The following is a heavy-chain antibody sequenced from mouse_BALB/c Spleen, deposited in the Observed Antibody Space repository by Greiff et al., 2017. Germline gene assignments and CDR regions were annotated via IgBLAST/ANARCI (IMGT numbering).Heavy chain of an antibody. CDR2: IYYSGTI. V-gene: IGHV3-5*02. CDR1: GISITTGNYR. J-gene: IGHJ4*01. Sequence: EVQLQESGPGLVKPSQTVSLTCTVTGISITTGNYRWSWIRQFPGNKLEWIGYIYYSGTITYNPSLTSRTTITRDTSKNQFFLEMNSLTAEDTATYYCARDGKSYAMDYWGQGTSVTVSS. D-gene: IGHD2-1*01. CDR3: ARDGKSYAMDY.